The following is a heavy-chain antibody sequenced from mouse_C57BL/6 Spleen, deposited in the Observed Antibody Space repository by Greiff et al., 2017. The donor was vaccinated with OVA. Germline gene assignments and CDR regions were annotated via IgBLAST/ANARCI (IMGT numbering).Heavy chain of an antibody. D-gene: IGHD3-3*01. CDR3: AKAGQCYFDD. V-gene: IGHV1-69*01. Sequence: QVQLQQPGAELVMPGASVKLSCKASGYTFTSYWMHWVKQRPGRGLEWIGEIDPSDGDTNYNQKFKGKSTLTVDKSSSTAYMQLSSLTSEDSEVDYCAKAGQCYFDDWGQGTTLTVSS. CDR1: GYTFTSYW. J-gene: IGHJ2*01. CDR2: IDPSDGDT.